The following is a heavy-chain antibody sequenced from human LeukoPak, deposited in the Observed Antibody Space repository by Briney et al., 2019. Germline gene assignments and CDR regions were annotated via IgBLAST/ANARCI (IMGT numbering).Heavy chain of an antibody. Sequence: GGALRLSCAASGVTFIAYGRHWCRQAAGKGLEGVASIISTSGYLDHADSLKGRFTTSRDNAKKSLYLQLSSLRVEDTAVYYCATSRRSSYGYRALELPPSPVAWGQGTLVTVSS. J-gene: IGHJ5*02. CDR1: GVTFIAYG. CDR3: ATSRRSSYGYRALELPPSPVA. V-gene: IGHV3-21*01. CDR2: IISTSGYL. D-gene: IGHD5-18*01.